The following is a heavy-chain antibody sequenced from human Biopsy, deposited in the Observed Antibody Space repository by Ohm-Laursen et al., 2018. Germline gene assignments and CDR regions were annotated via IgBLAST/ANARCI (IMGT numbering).Heavy chain of an antibody. J-gene: IGHJ2*01. CDR3: ARNRIYDTSGFYYHWYFDL. Sequence: TLSLTCSVSGGSIRSVGYYWNWVRQHPGKGLGWIGYLYYSGSTYYNPSLKSRVSTSGDTSRNQFSLNLSPVTAADTAIYYCARNRIYDTSGFYYHWYFDLWGRGTLVTVSS. V-gene: IGHV4-31*03. D-gene: IGHD3-22*01. CDR1: GGSIRSVGYY. CDR2: LYYSGST.